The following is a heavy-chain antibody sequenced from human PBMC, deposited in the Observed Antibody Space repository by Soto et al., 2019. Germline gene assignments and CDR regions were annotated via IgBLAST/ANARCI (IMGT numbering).Heavy chain of an antibody. CDR2: ISSSRSYI. CDR1: GFTFSSYS. J-gene: IGHJ4*02. CDR3: ARVAAVDFDY. Sequence: GGSLRLSCAASGFTFSSYSMNWVRQAPGKGLEWVSSISSSRSYIYYADSVKGRFTISRDNAKNSLYLQMNSLRAEDTAVYYCARVAAVDFDYWGQGTLVTVSS. V-gene: IGHV3-21*01. D-gene: IGHD6-13*01.